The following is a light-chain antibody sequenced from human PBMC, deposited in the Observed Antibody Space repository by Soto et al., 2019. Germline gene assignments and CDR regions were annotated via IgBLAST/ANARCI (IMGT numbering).Light chain of an antibody. Sequence: QSMLTQPPSISGAPGLRVTISCTGSSTNIGAGYDVHWYQQVPGTAPKLLIYGDNKRPSGVPDRFSTSKSDTSASLVITGLQAEDEADYYCQSYDHSLSGSWIFGGGTKLTVL. V-gene: IGLV1-40*01. J-gene: IGLJ2*01. CDR3: QSYDHSLSGSWI. CDR2: GDN. CDR1: STNIGAGYD.